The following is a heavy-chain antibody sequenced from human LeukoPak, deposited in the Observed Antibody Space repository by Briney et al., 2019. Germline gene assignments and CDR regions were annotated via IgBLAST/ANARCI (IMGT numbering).Heavy chain of an antibody. D-gene: IGHD3-10*01. J-gene: IGHJ4*02. Sequence: PGGSLRLSCAASGFTFSAYSMNWVRQAPGKGLEWVSYIGSRTGTMYYADSVKGRFTISRDNSKNTLYLQMNSLRAEDTAVYYCARGGRVLLWFGESTTEDYWGQGTLVIVSS. CDR2: IGSRTGTM. CDR3: ARGGRVLLWFGESTTEDY. V-gene: IGHV3-48*01. CDR1: GFTFSAYS.